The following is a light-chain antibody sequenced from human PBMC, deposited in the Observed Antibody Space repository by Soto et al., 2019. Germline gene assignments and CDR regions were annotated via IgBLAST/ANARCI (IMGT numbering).Light chain of an antibody. J-gene: IGKJ2*01. CDR3: QQYNSNSRYT. Sequence: DIQMTQSPSTLSASVGDRVTITCRASQSISSWLAWYQQKPGQAPKLLIYKASTLQGGVPSRFSGSGSGTEFTLTISSLQPDDFATYYCQQYNSNSRYTFGQGTKLDIK. CDR1: QSISSW. V-gene: IGKV1-5*03. CDR2: KAS.